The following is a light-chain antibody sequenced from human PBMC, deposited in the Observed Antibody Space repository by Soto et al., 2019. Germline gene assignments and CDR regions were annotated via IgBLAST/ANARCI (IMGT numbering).Light chain of an antibody. Sequence: QSVLTQPPSASGTPGQRVTISCSGSSSNIGSNTVNWYQQLPGTAPKLLIYSNNQRPSGVPDRFSGSKSGTSASLAISGLQSEDEADYYSAAWDDSLNAHSVLGTGPKVTVL. J-gene: IGLJ1*01. V-gene: IGLV1-44*01. CDR2: SNN. CDR3: AAWDDSLNAHSV. CDR1: SSNIGSNT.